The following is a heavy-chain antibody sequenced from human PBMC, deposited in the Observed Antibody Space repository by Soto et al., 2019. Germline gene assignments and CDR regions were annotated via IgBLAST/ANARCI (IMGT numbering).Heavy chain of an antibody. Sequence: EVQLVESGGGLVQPGGSLRLSCAASGFTFSLYSMSWVRQAPGKGLEWVSYISRSSTGIHYAASVKGRFTISRDDATNSMHLQMNSLRAGDPAVYYCAGAVPWGLDVWGQGPTVSISS. CDR1: GFTFSLYS. D-gene: IGHD6-19*01. CDR2: ISRSSTGI. CDR3: AGAVPWGLDV. V-gene: IGHV3-48*01. J-gene: IGHJ6*02.